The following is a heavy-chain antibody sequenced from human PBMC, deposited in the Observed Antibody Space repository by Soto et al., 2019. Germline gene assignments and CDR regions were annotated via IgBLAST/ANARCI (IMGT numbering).Heavy chain of an antibody. J-gene: IGHJ2*01. CDR3: ARDARIGTDWYFDL. Sequence: QVQLVESGGGVVQPGRSLRLSSVGSAFTFSDYAIHWVRQAPGKGLDWVAAISYDGSGTYYADSVKGRFTISRDNSKNTLYLQMNSLSVEDTAVYYCARDARIGTDWYFDLWGRGTLVTVSS. D-gene: IGHD1-26*01. CDR2: ISYDGSGT. CDR1: AFTFSDYA. V-gene: IGHV3-30-3*01.